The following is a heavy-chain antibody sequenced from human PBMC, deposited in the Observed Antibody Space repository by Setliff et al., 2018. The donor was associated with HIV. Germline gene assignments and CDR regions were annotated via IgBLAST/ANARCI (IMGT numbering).Heavy chain of an antibody. Sequence: NPSETLSLTCTVSGGSISNYYWSWMRQPPGNGLEGIGYISYTGTTKYNPSLKSRVTISVDTSKNQFSVRLSSVSASDTAVYFCARHVARFDYDTGGYYVSHFYYWGTGTQVTVSS. D-gene: IGHD3-22*01. CDR1: GGSISNYY. CDR2: ISYTGTT. V-gene: IGHV4-59*01. J-gene: IGHJ4*02. CDR3: ARHVARFDYDTGGYYVSHFYY.